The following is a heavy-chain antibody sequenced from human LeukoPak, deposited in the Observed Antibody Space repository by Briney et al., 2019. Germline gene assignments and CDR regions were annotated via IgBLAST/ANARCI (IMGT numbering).Heavy chain of an antibody. Sequence: ASVKGSCKAFGYTFTSYDINWVRQATGQGLEWMGWINPSSGGTNYAQKFQGRVTMTRDTSISTAYMELSRLRSDDTAVYYCARLTYYDFWSGYNYAFDIWGQGTMVTVSS. CDR1: GYTFTSYD. J-gene: IGHJ3*02. V-gene: IGHV1-2*02. D-gene: IGHD3-3*01. CDR2: INPSSGGT. CDR3: ARLTYYDFWSGYNYAFDI.